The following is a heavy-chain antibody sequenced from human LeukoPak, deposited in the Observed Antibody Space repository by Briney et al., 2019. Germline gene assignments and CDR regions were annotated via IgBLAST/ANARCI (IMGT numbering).Heavy chain of an antibody. CDR1: RFTFSSYA. CDR2: ISYDGSNK. J-gene: IGHJ3*02. Sequence: GGSLRLSCAASRFTFSSYAMHWVRQAPGKGLEWVAVISYDGSNKYYADSVKGRFTISRDNSKNTLYLQMNSLRAEDTVVYYCARPRGWLQDDAFDIWGQGTMVTVSS. CDR3: ARPRGWLQDDAFDI. D-gene: IGHD5-24*01. V-gene: IGHV3-30-3*01.